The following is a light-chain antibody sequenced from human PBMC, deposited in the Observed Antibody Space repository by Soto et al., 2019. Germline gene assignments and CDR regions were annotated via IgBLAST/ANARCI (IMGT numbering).Light chain of an antibody. CDR2: AAS. CDR3: QQSYSTPPWT. Sequence: DIQMTQSPTSLSASVGDRVTITCRASQGIRNFVAWYQQKPGKAPKLLIYAASTLQSGVPSRFSGSGSGTDFTLTINSLQPEDVATYSCQQSYSTPPWTFGQGTKVEIK. J-gene: IGKJ1*01. CDR1: QGIRNF. V-gene: IGKV1-27*01.